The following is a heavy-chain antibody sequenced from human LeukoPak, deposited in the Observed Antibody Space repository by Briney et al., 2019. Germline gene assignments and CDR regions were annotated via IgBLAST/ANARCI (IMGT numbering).Heavy chain of an antibody. Sequence: GGSLRLSCGVSGFTFSSYGMNWLRQAPGKGLEWVSFISSGSRSIYYADSVKGRFTISRDNAKNSLYLQMNSLRAEDTAVYYCATAGNYRFDYWGQGTLVTVSS. D-gene: IGHD1-7*01. CDR1: GFTFSSYG. V-gene: IGHV3-21*01. J-gene: IGHJ4*02. CDR3: ATAGNYRFDY. CDR2: ISSGSRSI.